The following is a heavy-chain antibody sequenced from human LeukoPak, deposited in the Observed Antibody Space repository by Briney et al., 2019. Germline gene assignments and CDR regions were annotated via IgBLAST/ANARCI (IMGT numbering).Heavy chain of an antibody. V-gene: IGHV3-30*03. CDR1: GFTFSSYG. CDR3: ARSIIRWFDP. Sequence: GLALRLSCAASGFTFSSYGMHWVRQAPGKGLEWVAVISYDGSNKYYADSVKGRFTISRDNSKNTLYLQMNSLRAEDTAVYYCARSIIRWFDPWGQGTLVTVSS. CDR2: ISYDGSNK. J-gene: IGHJ5*02.